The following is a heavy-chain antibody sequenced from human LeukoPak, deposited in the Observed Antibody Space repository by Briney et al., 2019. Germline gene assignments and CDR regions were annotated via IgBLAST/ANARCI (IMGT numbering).Heavy chain of an antibody. CDR1: GFTFSSYA. Sequence: PGRSLRLSCAASGFTFSSYAMHWVRQAPGKGLEWVANIKQDGSEKYYVDSVKGRFTISRDNAKNSLYLQMNSLRAEDTAVYYCAKVRVAVAGPIDYWGQGTLVTVSS. J-gene: IGHJ4*02. V-gene: IGHV3-7*03. CDR2: IKQDGSEK. CDR3: AKVRVAVAGPIDY. D-gene: IGHD6-19*01.